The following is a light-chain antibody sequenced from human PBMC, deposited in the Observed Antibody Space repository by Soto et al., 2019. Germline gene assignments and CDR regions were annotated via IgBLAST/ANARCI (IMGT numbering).Light chain of an antibody. CDR3: QQNHPWPIT. V-gene: IGKV3-15*01. Sequence: ETVMTQSPATLSVSPGERVTLSCGASQSVSSNLAWYQQKPGQAPRLLIYRASTRATGIPARFSGSGSGTEFTLTISSLQSEDFAVYYCQQNHPWPITFGGGTKVEIK. J-gene: IGKJ4*01. CDR2: RAS. CDR1: QSVSSN.